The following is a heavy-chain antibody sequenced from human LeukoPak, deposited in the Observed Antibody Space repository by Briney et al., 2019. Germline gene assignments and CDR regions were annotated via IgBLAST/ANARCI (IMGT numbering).Heavy chain of an antibody. V-gene: IGHV3-30*02. D-gene: IGHD6-13*01. Sequence: GGSLRLSCAASGFTFSSYGMHWVRQAPGKGLEWVAFIRYDGSNKYYADSVKGRFTISRDNAKNSLYLQMNSLRAEDTAVYYCARDSSSWYYFDYWGQGTLVTVSS. CDR1: GFTFSSYG. J-gene: IGHJ4*02. CDR3: ARDSSSWYYFDY. CDR2: IRYDGSNK.